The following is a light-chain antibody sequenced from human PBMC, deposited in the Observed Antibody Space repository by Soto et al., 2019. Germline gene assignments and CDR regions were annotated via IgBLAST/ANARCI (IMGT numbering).Light chain of an antibody. CDR3: QQSYSKG. Sequence: DIQMTQSPSSLSASVGDRVTIICRASQSISSYLNWYQQKPGKAPKLLIYAASSLQSGVPSRFSGSGSGTDFTLTISSLQPEDFATYYCQQSYSKGFGQGTKVDIK. CDR2: AAS. CDR1: QSISSY. V-gene: IGKV1-39*01. J-gene: IGKJ1*01.